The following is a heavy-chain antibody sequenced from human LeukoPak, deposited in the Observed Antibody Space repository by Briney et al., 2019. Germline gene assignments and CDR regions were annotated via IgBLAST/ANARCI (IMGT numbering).Heavy chain of an antibody. CDR3: ARDALLWFGSAYDN. CDR2: ISAYNGNT. D-gene: IGHD3-10*01. CDR1: GYTFTSYG. V-gene: IGHV1-18*01. J-gene: IGHJ4*02. Sequence: ASVKVSCKPSGYTFTSYGISWVRQAPGQGLEGMGWISAYNGNTNYAQKLQGRVTMTTDTSTSTAYMELRSLRSDDTAVYYCARDALLWFGSAYDNWGEGTLVTVSS.